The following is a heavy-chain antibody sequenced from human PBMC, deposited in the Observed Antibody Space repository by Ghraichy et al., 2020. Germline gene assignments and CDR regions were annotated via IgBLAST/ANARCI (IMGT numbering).Heavy chain of an antibody. CDR3: ARVGYYDSSGLNGMDV. Sequence: SETLSLTCAVYGGSFSGYYWSWIRQPPGKGLEWIGEINHSGSTNYNPSLKSRVTISVDTSKNQFSLKLSSVTAADTAVYYCARVGYYDSSGLNGMDVWGQGTTVTVSS. J-gene: IGHJ6*02. CDR2: INHSGST. V-gene: IGHV4-34*01. D-gene: IGHD3-22*01. CDR1: GGSFSGYY.